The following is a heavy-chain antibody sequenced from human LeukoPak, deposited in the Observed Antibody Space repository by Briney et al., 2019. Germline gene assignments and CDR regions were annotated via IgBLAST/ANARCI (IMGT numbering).Heavy chain of an antibody. D-gene: IGHD1-26*01. CDR2: FDPEDGET. CDR3: ATVDSGSYLNFDY. V-gene: IGHV1-24*01. CDR1: GYTLTELS. Sequence: GASVKVSCKVSGYTLTELSMHWVRQAPGKGPEWMGGFDPEDGETIYAQKFQGRVTMTEDTSTDTAYMELSSLRSEDTAVYYCATVDSGSYLNFDYWGQGTLVTVSS. J-gene: IGHJ4*02.